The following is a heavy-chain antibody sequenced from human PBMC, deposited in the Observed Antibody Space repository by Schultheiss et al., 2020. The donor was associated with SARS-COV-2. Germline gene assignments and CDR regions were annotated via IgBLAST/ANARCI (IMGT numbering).Heavy chain of an antibody. Sequence: ASVKVSCKASGGTFSSYATSWVRQAPGQGLEWMGWISADNGNTNYAQKLQGRVTMTTDTSTSTAYMELSSLRSEDTAVYYCARTARGRFGELVRSSYYYGMDVWGQGTTVTVSS. CDR1: GGTFSSYA. V-gene: IGHV1-18*01. D-gene: IGHD3-10*01. CDR3: ARTARGRFGELVRSSYYYGMDV. CDR2: ISADNGNT. J-gene: IGHJ6*02.